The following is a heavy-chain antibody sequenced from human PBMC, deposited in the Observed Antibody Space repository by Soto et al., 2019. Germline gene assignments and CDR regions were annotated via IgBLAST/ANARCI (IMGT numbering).Heavy chain of an antibody. CDR2: VSGYSDKR. CDR1: GYTFNTFG. J-gene: IGHJ4*02. Sequence: IQLVQSAGEVKRPGASVKVSCKASGYTFNTFGITWVRQAPGQGLEWMGCVSGYSDKRDYSRKLQDRITLTADPXTTACYMELRSLTSGDTAVYSCARGWEKDFGVNAFWGQGTLVTVSS. CDR3: ARGWEKDFGVNAF. V-gene: IGHV1-18*01. D-gene: IGHD1-26*01.